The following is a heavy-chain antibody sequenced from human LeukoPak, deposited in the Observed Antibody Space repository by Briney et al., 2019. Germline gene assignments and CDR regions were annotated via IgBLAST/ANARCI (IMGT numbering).Heavy chain of an antibody. D-gene: IGHD5-18*01. CDR3: ARGIGYSYGQRKGYFDL. J-gene: IGHJ2*01. CDR1: GVSFSGYY. V-gene: IGHV4-34*01. Sequence: ASETLSLTCAVYGVSFSGYYWSWIRQPPGKGLEWIGEINHSGSTNYNPSLKSRVTISVDTSKNQFSLKLSSVTAADTAVYYCARGIGYSYGQRKGYFDLWGRGTLVTVSS. CDR2: INHSGST.